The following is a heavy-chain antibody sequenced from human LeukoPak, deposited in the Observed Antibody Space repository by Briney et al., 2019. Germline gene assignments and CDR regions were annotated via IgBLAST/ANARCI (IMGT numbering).Heavy chain of an antibody. D-gene: IGHD2-2*01. J-gene: IGHJ4*02. Sequence: GGSLRLSCAASGFTFSSYAMSWVRQAPGKGLEWVSAISGSGGSTYYADSVKGRFTTSRDNSKNTLYLQMNSLRAEDTAVYYCAKDRGIVVVPAAPHYWGQGTLVTVSS. CDR3: AKDRGIVVVPAAPHY. V-gene: IGHV3-23*01. CDR2: ISGSGGST. CDR1: GFTFSSYA.